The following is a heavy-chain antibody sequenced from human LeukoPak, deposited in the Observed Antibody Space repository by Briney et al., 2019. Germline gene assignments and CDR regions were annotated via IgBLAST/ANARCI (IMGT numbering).Heavy chain of an antibody. CDR2: IYYSGST. CDR1: GGSISSSAYY. D-gene: IGHD4-23*01. V-gene: IGHV4-39*07. CDR3: ARGDSTVTPKYFQY. Sequence: PSETLSLTCSVSGGSISSSAYYWGWIRQPPGKGLEWIGNIYYSGSTNYNPSLKSRVTISIDTSKNQFSLKLSSVTAADTAVYYCARGDSTVTPKYFQYWGQGTLVTVSS. J-gene: IGHJ1*01.